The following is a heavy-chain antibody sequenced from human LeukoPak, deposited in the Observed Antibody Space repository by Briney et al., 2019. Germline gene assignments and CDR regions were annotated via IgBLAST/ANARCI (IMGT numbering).Heavy chain of an antibody. CDR3: ARGVVRGGWYHLFDY. D-gene: IGHD6-19*01. J-gene: IGHJ4*02. Sequence: PAASVKVSCKASAYTCTSYDINWVRQATGQGLEWMGWMNPNSGNTGYAQKFQGRVTITRNTSISTAYMDLSSLRSEDTAVYYCARGVVRGGWYHLFDYWGQGTLVTVSS. CDR1: AYTCTSYD. V-gene: IGHV1-8*03. CDR2: MNPNSGNT.